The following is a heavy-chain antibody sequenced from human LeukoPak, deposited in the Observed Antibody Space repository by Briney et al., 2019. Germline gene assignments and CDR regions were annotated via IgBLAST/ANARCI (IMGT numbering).Heavy chain of an antibody. J-gene: IGHJ3*02. D-gene: IGHD3-10*01. CDR3: ASLSYKAGAFDI. CDR1: GGSISSYY. Sequence: SETLSLTCTVSGGSISSYYWSWIRQPPGKGLEWIGYIYYSGSTNYNPSLKSRVTISVDTSKNQFSLKLSSVTAADTAVYYCASLSYKAGAFDIWGQGTMVTVSS. V-gene: IGHV4-59*01. CDR2: IYYSGST.